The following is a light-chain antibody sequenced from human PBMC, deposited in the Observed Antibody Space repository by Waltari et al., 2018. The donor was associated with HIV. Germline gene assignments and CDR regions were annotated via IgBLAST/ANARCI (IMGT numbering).Light chain of an antibody. V-gene: IGLV4-69*01. Sequence: QPVLTQPPSASGSLGASFKLTCTLSSGHSSNAIAWHQQQPETDPRFLMKVNSDGSHNRGAGIPDRFSGSTYGAERYLTISSLQSEDEADYYCQTWGTGIAVFGGGTKLTVL. CDR1: SGHSSNA. CDR3: QTWGTGIAV. CDR2: VNSDGSH. J-gene: IGLJ3*02.